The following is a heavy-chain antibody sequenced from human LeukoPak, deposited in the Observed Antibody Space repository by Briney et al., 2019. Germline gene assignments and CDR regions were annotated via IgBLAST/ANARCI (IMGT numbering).Heavy chain of an antibody. Sequence: GGSLRLSCAASGFTFSNYWMSWVRQAPGRGLEWVANIKHDGSEEYYVDSVKGRLTISRDNVKKSLNLQMNSVRVEDTAIYYCARVTVTRVFDIWGHGTMATVSS. D-gene: IGHD4-17*01. CDR3: ARVTVTRVFDI. CDR1: GFTFSNYW. CDR2: IKHDGSEE. V-gene: IGHV3-7*04. J-gene: IGHJ3*02.